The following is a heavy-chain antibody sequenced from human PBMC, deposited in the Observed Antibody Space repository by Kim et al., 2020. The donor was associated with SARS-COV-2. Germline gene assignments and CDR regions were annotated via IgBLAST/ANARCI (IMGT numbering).Heavy chain of an antibody. D-gene: IGHD4-17*01. CDR3: ARQSPGDYFSYYYGMDV. J-gene: IGHJ6*02. V-gene: IGHV4-39*01. Sequence: LKSRVTISVDTSKNQFSLKLSSVTAADTAVYYCARQSPGDYFSYYYGMDVWGQGTTVTVSS.